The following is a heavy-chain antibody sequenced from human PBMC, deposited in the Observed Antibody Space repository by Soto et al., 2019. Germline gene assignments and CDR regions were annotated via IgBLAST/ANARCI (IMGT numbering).Heavy chain of an antibody. J-gene: IGHJ4*02. CDR1: GYTFTIYG. D-gene: IGHD1-26*01. V-gene: IGHV1-18*01. CDR3: ARDPFDSEWELGSVDY. Sequence: ASVKVSCKASGYTFTIYGIIWVRQAPGQGLEWMGWISAYNGNTNYAQKLQGRVTMTTDTSTSTAYMELRSLRSDDTAVYYCARDPFDSEWELGSVDYWGQGTLVTVSS. CDR2: ISAYNGNT.